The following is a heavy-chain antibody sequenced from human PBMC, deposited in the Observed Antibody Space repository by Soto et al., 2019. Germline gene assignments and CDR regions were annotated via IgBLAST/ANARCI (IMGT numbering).Heavy chain of an antibody. V-gene: IGHV3-74*01. J-gene: IGHJ4*02. CDR3: ARETSSWSLDY. Sequence: GGSLRLSCAGSGFTFSTYWMHWVRQAPGKGLVWVSRSNSDGRSTDHADSVKGRFTISRDNAKNTLYLQMNSLRVEDTAVYYCARETSSWSLDYWGQGTLVTVSS. CDR1: GFTFSTYW. D-gene: IGHD6-13*01. CDR2: SNSDGRST.